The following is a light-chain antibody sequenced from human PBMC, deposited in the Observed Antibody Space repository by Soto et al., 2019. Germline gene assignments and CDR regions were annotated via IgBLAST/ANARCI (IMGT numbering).Light chain of an antibody. V-gene: IGKV1-5*01. Sequence: DIQMTQSPYTLSASIGDRVTITCRASQSIDNWLAWYQKKPGKAPKYLIYEGSSLTSGVPSRCSGRGSGTEFTLAISGLQAEDVGNYDCQQYSNHPRTCGQGTKVEIK. CDR3: QQYSNHPRT. J-gene: IGKJ1*01. CDR1: QSIDNW. CDR2: EGS.